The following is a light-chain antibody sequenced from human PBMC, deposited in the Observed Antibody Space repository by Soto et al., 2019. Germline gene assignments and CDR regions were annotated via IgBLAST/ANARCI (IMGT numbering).Light chain of an antibody. CDR1: SSDIGGYYY. J-gene: IGLJ1*01. Sequence: QSALTQPASVSGSPGQSITMSCTGTSSDIGGYYYVSWYQHHPGKAPKLLIYQVTNRPSRVSNRFSGSKSGNTASLTISGLQADDEADYYCTSYLSRDTFYVFGTGTTATVL. CDR2: QVT. V-gene: IGLV2-14*01. CDR3: TSYLSRDTFYV.